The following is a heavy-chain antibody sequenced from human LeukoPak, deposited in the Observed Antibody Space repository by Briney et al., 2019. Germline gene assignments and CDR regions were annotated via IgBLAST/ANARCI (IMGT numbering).Heavy chain of an antibody. CDR1: GGSISSSNW. D-gene: IGHD1-26*01. CDR2: IYHSGST. V-gene: IGHV4-4*02. CDR3: ARGKVGATRVNYYYYGMDV. Sequence: LRRTLSLTCAVSGGSISSSNWWSWVRQPPGKGLEWIGEIYHSGSTNYNPSLKSRVTISVDKSKNQFSLKLSSVTAADTAVYYCARGKVGATRVNYYYYGMDVWGQGTTVTVSS. J-gene: IGHJ6*02.